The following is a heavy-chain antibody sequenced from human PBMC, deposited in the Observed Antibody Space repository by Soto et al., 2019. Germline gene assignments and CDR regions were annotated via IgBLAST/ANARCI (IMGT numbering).Heavy chain of an antibody. D-gene: IGHD1-26*01. CDR2: ISKSDYT. Sequence: GGSLRLSCTVSGFAFNNYGINWVRQAPGKGLEWVSSISKSDYTYYSDSVKGRFAISRDNAKSSVSLQMNTLRVDDTAVYYCVTGAPRRGSGPMAHWGQGTLVTVSS. CDR3: VTGAPRRGSGPMAH. CDR1: GFAFNNYG. J-gene: IGHJ4*02. V-gene: IGHV3-21*01.